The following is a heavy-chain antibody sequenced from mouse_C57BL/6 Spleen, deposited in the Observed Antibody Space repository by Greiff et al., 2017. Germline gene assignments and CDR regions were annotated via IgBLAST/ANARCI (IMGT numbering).Heavy chain of an antibody. Sequence: VQLQQSGAELVRPGASVKLSCTASGFTFNEYTIHWVKQRPGQGLEWIGWFNPGSGSIEYDEKFKDKATLTADKSSSTAYMELSRLTSEDAAVYFCARHEGRADCYGLGYWGQGTTLTVSS. CDR2: FNPGSGSI. J-gene: IGHJ2*01. CDR1: GFTFNEYT. D-gene: IGHD1-2*01. CDR3: ARHEGRADCYGLGY. V-gene: IGHV1-62-2*01.